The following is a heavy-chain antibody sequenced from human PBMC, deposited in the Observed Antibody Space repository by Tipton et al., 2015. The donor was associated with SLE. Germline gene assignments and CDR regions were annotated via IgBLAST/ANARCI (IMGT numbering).Heavy chain of an antibody. Sequence: TLSLTCTVSGGSISSGSYYWSWIRQPAGKGLEWIGSIYHSGSTYYNPSLKSRVTISVDTSKNQFSLKLSSVTAADTAVYYCARPHPYCSGGSCYDAFDIWGQGTMVTVSS. J-gene: IGHJ3*02. CDR2: IYHSGST. CDR3: ARPHPYCSGGSCYDAFDI. D-gene: IGHD2-15*01. V-gene: IGHV4-39*07. CDR1: GGSISSGSYY.